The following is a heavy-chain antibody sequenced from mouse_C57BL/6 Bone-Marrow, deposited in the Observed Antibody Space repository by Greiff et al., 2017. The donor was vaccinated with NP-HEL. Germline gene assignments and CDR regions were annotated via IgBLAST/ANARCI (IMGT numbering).Heavy chain of an antibody. CDR1: GYTFTSYG. V-gene: IGHV1-81*01. D-gene: IGHD1-1*01. CDR2: IYPRSGNT. J-gene: IGHJ1*03. Sequence: QVQLKESGAELARPGASVKLSCKASGYTFTSYGISWVKQRTGQGLEWIGEIYPRSGNTYYNEKFKGKATLTADKSSSTAYMELRSLTSEDSAVYFCAFYYYGSSRYWYFDVWGTGTTVTVSS. CDR3: AFYYYGSSRYWYFDV.